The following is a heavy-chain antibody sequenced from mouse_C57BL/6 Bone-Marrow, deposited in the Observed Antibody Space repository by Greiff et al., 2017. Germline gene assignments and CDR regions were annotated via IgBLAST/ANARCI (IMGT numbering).Heavy chain of an antibody. Sequence: VKLQQSGPELVKPGASVKISCKASGYAFSSSWMNWVKQRPGKGLEWIGRIYPGDGDTNYNGKFKGKATLTADKSSSTAYMQLSSLTSEDSAVYFCAPNWPYAMDYWGQGTSVTVSS. D-gene: IGHD4-1*02. CDR1: GYAFSSSW. CDR2: IYPGDGDT. J-gene: IGHJ4*01. V-gene: IGHV1-82*01. CDR3: APNWPYAMDY.